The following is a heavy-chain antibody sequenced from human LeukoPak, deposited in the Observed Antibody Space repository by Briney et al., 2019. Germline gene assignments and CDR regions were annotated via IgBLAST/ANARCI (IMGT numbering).Heavy chain of an antibody. J-gene: IGHJ3*02. Sequence: GGSLRLSCAASGFTFSSYEMNWVRQAPGKGLEWVSYISSSGSTIYYADSVKGRFTISRDNSKNTLYLQMNSLRAEDTAVYYCARSRDSSGYYGRGDAFDIWGQGTMVTVSS. D-gene: IGHD3-22*01. V-gene: IGHV3-48*03. CDR2: ISSSGSTI. CDR3: ARSRDSSGYYGRGDAFDI. CDR1: GFTFSSYE.